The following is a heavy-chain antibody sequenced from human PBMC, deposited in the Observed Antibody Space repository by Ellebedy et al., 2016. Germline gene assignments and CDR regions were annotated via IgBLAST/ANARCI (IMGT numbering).Heavy chain of an antibody. CDR3: AKLQSTWFDP. V-gene: IGHV1-46*01. J-gene: IGHJ5*02. D-gene: IGHD2-21*01. CDR1: GYTLTAYY. CDR2: INPSDGST. Sequence: ASVKVSCKASGYTLTAYYLHWVRQAPGQGLEWMGFINPSDGSTRYAQRFQGRVTFTRDTSTSTAYMELRTLRSEDTAVYYCAKLQSTWFDPWGQGTLVTVSS.